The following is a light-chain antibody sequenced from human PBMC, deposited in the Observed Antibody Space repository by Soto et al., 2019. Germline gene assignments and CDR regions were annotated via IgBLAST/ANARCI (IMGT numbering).Light chain of an antibody. CDR2: DAS. CDR3: QQYDNLPLT. V-gene: IGKV1-33*01. Sequence: DLQMNQSPSSLSASVGDRVTNPCQASQDISNYLNWYQQKPGKAPKLLIYDASNLETGVPSRFSGSGSGTDFTFTISSLQPEDIATYYCQQYDNLPLTFGGGTKVDIK. J-gene: IGKJ4*01. CDR1: QDISNY.